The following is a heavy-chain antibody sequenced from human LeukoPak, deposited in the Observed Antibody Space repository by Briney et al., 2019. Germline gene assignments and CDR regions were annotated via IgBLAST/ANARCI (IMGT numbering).Heavy chain of an antibody. CDR2: ISSSSSTI. CDR3: ARIDCSSTSCYIDYYHYYYMDV. V-gene: IGHV3-48*01. D-gene: IGHD2-2*02. J-gene: IGHJ6*03. CDR1: GFTFSSYS. Sequence: GGSLRLSCAASGFTFSSYSMNWVRQAPGKGLEWVSYISSSSSTIYYADSVKGRFTISRDNAKNSLYLQMNSLRAEDTAVYYCARIDCSSTSCYIDYYHYYYMDVWGKGTTVTVSS.